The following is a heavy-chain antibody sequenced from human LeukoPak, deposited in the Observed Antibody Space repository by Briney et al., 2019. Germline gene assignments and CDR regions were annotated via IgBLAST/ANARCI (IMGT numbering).Heavy chain of an antibody. CDR3: ARDLVSGNGYTSSCHY. CDR2: INTYNGNT. CDR1: GYIFTSYG. V-gene: IGHV1-18*01. Sequence: GASVKVSCKASGYIFTSYGITWVRQAPGQGLEWMGWINTYNGNTNYAQKVQGRVTMTTDTSTRTAYMELRSLRSDDTAIYYCARDLVSGNGYTSSCHYWGQGTQVTVSS. D-gene: IGHD6-13*01. J-gene: IGHJ4*02.